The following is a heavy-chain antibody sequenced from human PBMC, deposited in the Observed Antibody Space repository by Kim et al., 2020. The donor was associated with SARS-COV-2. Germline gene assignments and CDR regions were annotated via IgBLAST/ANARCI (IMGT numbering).Heavy chain of an antibody. Sequence: SETLSLTCAVYGGSFSGYYWSWIRQPPGKGLEWIGEINHSGSTNYNPSLKSRVTISVDTSKNQFSLKLSSVTAADTAVYYCAGIAAAGTTYWGQGTLVTVSS. J-gene: IGHJ4*02. CDR3: AGIAAAGTTY. CDR2: INHSGST. D-gene: IGHD6-13*01. V-gene: IGHV4-34*01. CDR1: GGSFSGYY.